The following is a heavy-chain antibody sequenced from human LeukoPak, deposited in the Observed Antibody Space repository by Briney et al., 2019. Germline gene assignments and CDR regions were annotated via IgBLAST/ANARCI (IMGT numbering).Heavy chain of an antibody. CDR3: AKDLPGIIRGFDY. V-gene: IGHV3-30*02. D-gene: IGHD3-10*01. J-gene: IGHJ4*02. CDR2: IRYDGSNK. CDR1: GFTFSSYG. Sequence: GGSLRLSCAASGFTFSSYGMHWVRQAPGKGLEWVAFIRYDGSNKYYADSVKGRFTISRDNSKNTLYLQMNSLRAEDTAVYYCAKDLPGIIRGFDYWGQGTLVTVSS.